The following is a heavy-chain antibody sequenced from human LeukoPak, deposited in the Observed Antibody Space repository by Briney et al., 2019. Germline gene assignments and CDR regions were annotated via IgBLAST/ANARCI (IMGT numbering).Heavy chain of an antibody. Sequence: SETLSLTCAVSGGSLSSSNWWSWVRQPPGKGLEWIGEIYHSGSTNYNPSLKSRVTISVDKSKNQFSLKLSSVTAADTAVYYCARVTGYSSSSSYFDYWGQGTLVTVSS. V-gene: IGHV4-4*02. CDR2: IYHSGST. CDR3: ARVTGYSSSSSYFDY. J-gene: IGHJ4*02. D-gene: IGHD6-13*01. CDR1: GGSLSSSNW.